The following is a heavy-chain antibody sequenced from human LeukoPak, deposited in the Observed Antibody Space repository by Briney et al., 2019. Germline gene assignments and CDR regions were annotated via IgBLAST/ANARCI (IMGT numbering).Heavy chain of an antibody. CDR3: ARFYSGYGNYYYYMDV. CDR1: GYNFTGYY. CDR2: INPNTGGT. J-gene: IGHJ6*03. D-gene: IGHD5-12*01. V-gene: IGHV1-2*02. Sequence: ASVKVSCKAAGYNFTGYYLHWVRQAPGQGLEWMGWINPNTGGTNYAQKFQGRVTMTRDTSISTAYMELSRLRSDDTAVYYCARFYSGYGNYYYYMDVWGKGTTVTVSS.